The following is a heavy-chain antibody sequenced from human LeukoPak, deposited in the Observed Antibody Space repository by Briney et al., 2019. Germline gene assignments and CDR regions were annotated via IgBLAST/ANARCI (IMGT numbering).Heavy chain of an antibody. CDR3: ASWGGDSSGSWGWFDP. V-gene: IGHV1-69*01. CDR1: GVTFSSYA. J-gene: IGHJ5*02. CDR2: IIPIFGTA. D-gene: IGHD6-19*01. Sequence: SVKVSCKASGVTFSSYAISWVRQAPGQGLEWMGGIIPIFGTANYAQKFQGRVTITADESTSTAYMELSSLRSEDTAVYYCASWGGDSSGSWGWFDPWGQGTLVTVSS.